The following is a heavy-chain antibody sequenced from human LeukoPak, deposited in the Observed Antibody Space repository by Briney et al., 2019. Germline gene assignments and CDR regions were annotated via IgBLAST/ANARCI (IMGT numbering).Heavy chain of an antibody. D-gene: IGHD3-9*01. Sequence: SETLSLTCTVSGGSISSYYWSWIRQPPGKGLEWIGYIYYSGSTNYNPSLKSRVTISVDTSKNQFSLKLSSVTAADTAVYYCARDQRYYDILTGYYRPGYLLDYWGQGTLVTVSS. CDR2: IYYSGST. J-gene: IGHJ4*02. V-gene: IGHV4-59*01. CDR3: ARDQRYYDILTGYYRPGYLLDY. CDR1: GGSISSYY.